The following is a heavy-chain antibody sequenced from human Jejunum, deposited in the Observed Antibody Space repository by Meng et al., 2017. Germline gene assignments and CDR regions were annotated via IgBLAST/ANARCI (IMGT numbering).Heavy chain of an antibody. CDR1: GTSASTNSSA. CDR3: ARGGYDSSGYYYRWFDP. Sequence: QASPQQYSTGLVKPPHTPSPPFAISGTSASTNSSAWNWFRQSPSRGLEWLGRTYYRSKWYNDYAVSVKSRITVNPDTSKNHFSLQLNSVTPEDTAVYYCARGGYDSSGYYYRWFDPWGQGTLVTVSS. V-gene: IGHV6-1*01. J-gene: IGHJ5*02. D-gene: IGHD3-22*01. CDR2: TYYRSKWYN.